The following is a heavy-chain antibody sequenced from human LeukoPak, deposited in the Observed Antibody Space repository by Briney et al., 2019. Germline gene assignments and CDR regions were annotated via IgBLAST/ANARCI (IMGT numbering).Heavy chain of an antibody. CDR1: GGSFSGYY. CDR3: ARGGYLSPSYYYYYLDV. J-gene: IGHJ6*03. V-gene: IGHV4-34*01. D-gene: IGHD3-16*02. Sequence: SETLPLTCAVYGGSFSGYYWSWIRQPPGKGLEWIGEINHSGSTNYNPSLKSRVTISVDTSKNQFSLKLSSVTAADTAVYYCARGGYLSPSYYYYYLDVWGKGTTVTVSS. CDR2: INHSGST.